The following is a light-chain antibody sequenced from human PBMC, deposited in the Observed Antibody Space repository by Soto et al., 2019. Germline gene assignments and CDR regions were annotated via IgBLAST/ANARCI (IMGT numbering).Light chain of an antibody. Sequence: EIVLTQSPATLSLSPGERATLSCSASQTVISSYLAWYQQKPGQAPRLLIYGASSRATGIPDRFSGSGSGTDFTLTISRLEPEDFAVYYCQQFSSYPLTFGGGTKVDIK. CDR2: GAS. CDR1: QTVISSY. V-gene: IGKV3-20*01. CDR3: QQFSSYPLT. J-gene: IGKJ4*01.